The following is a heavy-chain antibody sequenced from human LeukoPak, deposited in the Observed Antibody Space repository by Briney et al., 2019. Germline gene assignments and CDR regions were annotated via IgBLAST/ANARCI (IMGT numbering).Heavy chain of an antibody. J-gene: IGHJ2*01. V-gene: IGHV4-59*01. CDR2: LYSSGST. CDR1: GGSISRYY. D-gene: IGHD2-21*01. CDR3: ARGGEGAIGWYFDV. Sequence: PSETLSLTRTVSGGSISRYYWSWIRQPPGKGLEWIGYLYSSGSTNYNPSLESRVTISLDRSKNQFSLTMTSLSAADTAVYYCARGGEGAIGWYFDVCGRGTLVSASS.